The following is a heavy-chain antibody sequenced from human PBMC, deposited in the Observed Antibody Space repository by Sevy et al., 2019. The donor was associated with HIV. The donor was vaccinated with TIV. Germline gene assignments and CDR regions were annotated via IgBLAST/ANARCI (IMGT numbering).Heavy chain of an antibody. Sequence: GSVKVSCKASGYTFTDYYIHWVRQAPGHGLEWMAWINPNDGVTNYAQRFQGGVTVTRDTSVSTAYMELRGLRYDDTAIYYCARLTTMPTSDLYGMDVWGQGTTVTVSS. CDR1: GYTFTDYY. J-gene: IGHJ6*02. CDR3: ARLTTMPTSDLYGMDV. D-gene: IGHD4-17*01. CDR2: INPNDGVT. V-gene: IGHV1-2*02.